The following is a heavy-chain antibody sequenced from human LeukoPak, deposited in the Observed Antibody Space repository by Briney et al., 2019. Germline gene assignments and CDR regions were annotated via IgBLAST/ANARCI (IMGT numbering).Heavy chain of an antibody. CDR3: ARDGVGATTSDAFDI. V-gene: IGHV4-30-2*01. D-gene: IGHD1-26*01. Sequence: SQTLSLTCTVSGGSISSGGYYWSWIRQPPGKGLEWIGYIYHSGSTYYNPSLKSRVTISVDRSKNQFSLKLSSVTAADTAVYYCARDGVGATTSDAFDIWGQGTMVTVSS. CDR1: GGSISSGGYY. CDR2: IYHSGST. J-gene: IGHJ3*02.